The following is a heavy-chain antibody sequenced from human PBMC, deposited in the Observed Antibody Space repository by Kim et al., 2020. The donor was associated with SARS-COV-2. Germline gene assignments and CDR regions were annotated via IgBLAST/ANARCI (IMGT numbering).Heavy chain of an antibody. CDR1: GYTFTSYD. J-gene: IGHJ4*02. CDR2: MNPNSGNT. Sequence: ASVKVSCKASGYTFTSYDINWVRQATGQGLEWMGWMNPNSGNTGYAQKFQGRVTMTRNTSISTAYMELSSLRSEDTAVHYCARGTWDYYDSSGYRTYYFDYWGQGTLVTVSS. V-gene: IGHV1-8*01. CDR3: ARGTWDYYDSSGYRTYYFDY. D-gene: IGHD3-22*01.